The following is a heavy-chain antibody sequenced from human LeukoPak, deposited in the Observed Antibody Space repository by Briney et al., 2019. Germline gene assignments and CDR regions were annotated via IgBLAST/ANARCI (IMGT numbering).Heavy chain of an antibody. CDR3: ARRTGGHSGNYYVVFDF. CDR1: GGSISGYY. V-gene: IGHV4-59*08. J-gene: IGHJ3*01. Sequence: PSETLSLTCTVSGGSISGYYWSWIRQPPGKGLEWIGYIYYSGSTNYNPPLKSRVTISVDTSKNQFSLKLSSVTAADTAVYYCARRTGGHSGNYYVVFDFWGQGTMVTVSS. D-gene: IGHD1-26*01. CDR2: IYYSGST.